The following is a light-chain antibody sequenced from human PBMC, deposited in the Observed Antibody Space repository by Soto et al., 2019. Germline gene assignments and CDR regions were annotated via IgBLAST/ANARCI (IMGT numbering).Light chain of an antibody. CDR2: AAS. Sequence: AIQMTQSPSSLSASVGDRVTITCRASQGIRDDLAWYQQRPGKAPKLLIYAASSLQSGVPSRFSGSGSGTDFTLTISSLQPEDFATYYCLQDYIYPWTFGQGTKVDNK. CDR1: QGIRDD. J-gene: IGKJ1*01. V-gene: IGKV1-6*01. CDR3: LQDYIYPWT.